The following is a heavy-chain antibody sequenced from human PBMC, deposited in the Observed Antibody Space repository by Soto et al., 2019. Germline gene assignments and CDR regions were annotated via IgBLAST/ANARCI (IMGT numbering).Heavy chain of an antibody. CDR3: ATTNYYDSSGYYPNAFDI. CDR1: GGSISSGGYY. Sequence: SETLSLTCTVSGGSISSGGYYWSWIRQHPGKGLEWIGYIYYSGSTYYNPSLKSRVTISVDTSKNQFSLKLSSVTAADTAVYYCATTNYYDSSGYYPNAFDIWGQGTMVTVSS. J-gene: IGHJ3*02. CDR2: IYYSGST. D-gene: IGHD3-22*01. V-gene: IGHV4-31*03.